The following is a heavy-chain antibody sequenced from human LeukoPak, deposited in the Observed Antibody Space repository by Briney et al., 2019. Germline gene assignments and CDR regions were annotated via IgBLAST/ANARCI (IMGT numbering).Heavy chain of an antibody. CDR1: GYTFTGYY. CDR2: INPNSGGT. D-gene: IGHD3-10*01. Sequence: ASVKVSCKASGYTFTGYYMHWVRQAPGQGLEWMGWINPNSGGTNYAQKFQGRVTMTRDTSISTAYMELSRLRSDDTAVYYCPRDPHSYYYGSGSYNWFDPWGQGTLVTVSS. CDR3: PRDPHSYYYGSGSYNWFDP. J-gene: IGHJ5*02. V-gene: IGHV1-2*02.